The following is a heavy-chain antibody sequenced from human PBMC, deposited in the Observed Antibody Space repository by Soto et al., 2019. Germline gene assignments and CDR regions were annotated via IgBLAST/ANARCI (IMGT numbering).Heavy chain of an antibody. V-gene: IGHV1-2*02. CDR3: ARVKYCSGGSCYLYYFDY. CDR2: INPNSGGT. Sequence: ASVKVSCKASGYTFTGYYMHWVRQAPGQGLEWMGWINPNSGGTNYAQKFQGRVAMTRDTSISTAYMELSRLRSDDTAVYYCARVKYCSGGSCYLYYFDYWGQGTLVTVSS. J-gene: IGHJ4*02. D-gene: IGHD2-15*01. CDR1: GYTFTGYY.